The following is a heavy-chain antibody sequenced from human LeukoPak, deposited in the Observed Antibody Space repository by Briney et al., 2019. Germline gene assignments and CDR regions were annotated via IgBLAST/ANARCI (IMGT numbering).Heavy chain of an antibody. Sequence: GGSLRLSCEASGFTFRSYWMHWVRQAPGKGLVWVSRINSDGSATSYADSVKGRFTISRDNAKATLYLQMNSLRAEDTAVYYCVRDFRSADYWGQGILVTVSS. CDR1: GFTFRSYW. CDR2: INSDGSAT. J-gene: IGHJ4*02. V-gene: IGHV3-74*01. CDR3: VRDFRSADY.